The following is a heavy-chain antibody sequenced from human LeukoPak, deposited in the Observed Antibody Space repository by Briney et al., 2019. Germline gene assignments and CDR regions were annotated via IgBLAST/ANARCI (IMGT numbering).Heavy chain of an antibody. CDR3: ARDFPMGITFGGVIVPIFDY. J-gene: IGHJ4*02. Sequence: GGSLRLSCAASGFTFSSYSMNWVRQAPGKGLEGVSYISSSSSTIYYADSVKGRFTISRDNAKNSLYLQMNSLRAEDTAVYYCARDFPMGITFGGVIVPIFDYWGQGTLVTVSS. CDR2: ISSSSSTI. CDR1: GFTFSSYS. V-gene: IGHV3-48*04. D-gene: IGHD3-16*02.